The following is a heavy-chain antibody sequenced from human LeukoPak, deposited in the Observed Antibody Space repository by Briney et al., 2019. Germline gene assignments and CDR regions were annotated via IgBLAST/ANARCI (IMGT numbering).Heavy chain of an antibody. J-gene: IGHJ4*02. D-gene: IGHD3-16*02. CDR1: GVAFSNLW. Sequence: SGGSLRLSCAASGVAFSNLWMTWVRQAPGKGPEWVGHIKSKFDGGTADYGAPVKDRFTISRDDSKNTLYLQVNSLKTEDTAVYYCATDVPYTGGGAIVYWGQGTLVTVSS. CDR3: ATDVPYTGGGAIVY. V-gene: IGHV3-15*01. CDR2: IKSKFDGGTA.